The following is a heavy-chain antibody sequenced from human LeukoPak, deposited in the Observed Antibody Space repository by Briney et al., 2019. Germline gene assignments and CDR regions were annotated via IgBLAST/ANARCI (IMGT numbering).Heavy chain of an antibody. CDR2: ISSDGSST. V-gene: IGHV3-74*01. CDR3: ARVAHLDSSGYYSRSGAFDI. J-gene: IGHJ3*02. CDR1: GFTFSSYW. Sequence: GGSLRLSCAASGFTFSSYWMHWVRHAPGKGLVWVSRISSDGSSTSYADSVKGRFTISRDNAKNTLYLQMNSLRAEDTAVYYCARVAHLDSSGYYSRSGAFDIWGQGTMVTVSS. D-gene: IGHD3-22*01.